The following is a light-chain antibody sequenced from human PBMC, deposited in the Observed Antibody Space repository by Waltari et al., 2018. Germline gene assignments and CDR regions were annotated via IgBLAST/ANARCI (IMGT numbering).Light chain of an antibody. V-gene: IGLV1-51*01. CDR2: VNN. CDR1: SSNIGKNY. CDR3: GTWDSSLSAGV. J-gene: IGLJ2*01. Sequence: QSLLTQPATVSAAPGQMVTISSPGSSSNIGKNYVFWYQQLPGTAPKLLIYVNNKRPSGIPDRFSGSKSGTSATLGITGLQTGDEADYYCGTWDSSLSAGVFGGGTKLTVL.